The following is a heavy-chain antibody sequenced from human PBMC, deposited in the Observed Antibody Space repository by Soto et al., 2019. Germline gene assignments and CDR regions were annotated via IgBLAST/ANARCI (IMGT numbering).Heavy chain of an antibody. CDR1: GDSVSSYSAA. Sequence: PSQTLSLTCAISGDSVSSYSAAWNWIRQSPSGGLEWLGRTYYRSRFFSDYAESVKSRIIINPDTSKNQFSLQLKSVTPEDTAVYYWARDRYRGSGWFAPGGQGTPVTAPS. V-gene: IGHV6-1*01. CDR3: ARDRYRGSGWFAP. J-gene: IGHJ5*02. D-gene: IGHD1-26*01. CDR2: TYYRSRFFS.